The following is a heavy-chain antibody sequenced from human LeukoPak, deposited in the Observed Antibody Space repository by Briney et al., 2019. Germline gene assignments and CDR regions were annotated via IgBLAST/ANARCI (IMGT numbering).Heavy chain of an antibody. D-gene: IGHD1-26*01. CDR3: ARDFPPNFSGSYYFDY. CDR1: GGTFSSYA. CDR2: IIPILGIA. V-gene: IGHV1-69*04. Sequence: ASVKVSCKASGGTFSSYAISWVRQAPGQGLEWMGRIIPILGIANYAQKFQGRVTITADKSTSTDYMELRSLRSEDTAVYYCARDFPPNFSGSYYFDYWGQGTLVTVSP. J-gene: IGHJ4*02.